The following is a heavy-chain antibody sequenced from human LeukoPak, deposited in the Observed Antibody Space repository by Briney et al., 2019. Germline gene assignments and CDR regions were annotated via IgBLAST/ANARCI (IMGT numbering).Heavy chain of an antibody. D-gene: IGHD3-10*01. J-gene: IGHJ3*02. CDR2: ISWNSGSI. Sequence: GGSLRLSCAASGFTFDDYAMHWVRQAPGKGLEWVSGISWNSGSIGYADSVKGRFTISRDNSKNTLYLQMNSLRAEDTAVYYCAKDHYGSGSYYIRTTDAFDIWGQGTMVTVSS. V-gene: IGHV3-9*01. CDR3: AKDHYGSGSYYIRTTDAFDI. CDR1: GFTFDDYA.